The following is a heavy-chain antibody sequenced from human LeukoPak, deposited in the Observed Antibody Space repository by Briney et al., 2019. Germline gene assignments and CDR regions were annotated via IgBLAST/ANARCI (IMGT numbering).Heavy chain of an antibody. D-gene: IGHD2-15*01. Sequence: PGGSLRLSCAASGFTFSSYGMHWVRQAPGKGLEWVALISYDGGNKYYADSVKGRFTISRDNSKNTLYLQMNSLRAEDTAVYYCAKDWTGYCSGGSCSGFDYWGQGTLVTVSS. CDR1: GFTFSSYG. CDR3: AKDWTGYCSGGSCSGFDY. CDR2: ISYDGGNK. J-gene: IGHJ4*02. V-gene: IGHV3-30*18.